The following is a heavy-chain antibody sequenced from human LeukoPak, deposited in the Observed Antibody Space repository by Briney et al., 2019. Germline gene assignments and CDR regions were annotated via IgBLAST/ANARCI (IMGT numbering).Heavy chain of an antibody. CDR1: GFSFSSYG. CDR3: AKEITRPNRAVAGLNY. V-gene: IGHV3-30*18. D-gene: IGHD6-19*01. Sequence: GRSLILSCAASGFSFSSYGMHWVRQAPGKGLEWVALISYDGSNKYYADSVKGRFTISRDNSKNTLYLQMNSLRAEDTAVYYCAKEITRPNRAVAGLNYWGQGTLVTVSS. CDR2: ISYDGSNK. J-gene: IGHJ4*02.